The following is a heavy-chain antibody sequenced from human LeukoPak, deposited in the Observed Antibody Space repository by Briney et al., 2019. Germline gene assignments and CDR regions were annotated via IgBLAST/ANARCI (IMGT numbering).Heavy chain of an antibody. V-gene: IGHV4-61*09. CDR1: GGSISSGSFY. Sequence: PSETLSLTCTVSGGSISSGSFYWSWIRQPAGKGLEWIGHIYTSGSTNYNPSLKSRVAISVDTSKNQFSLKLSSVTAADSAVYYCARVDYYDSSGLDYWGQGTLVTVSS. J-gene: IGHJ4*02. CDR3: ARVDYYDSSGLDY. CDR2: IYTSGST. D-gene: IGHD3-22*01.